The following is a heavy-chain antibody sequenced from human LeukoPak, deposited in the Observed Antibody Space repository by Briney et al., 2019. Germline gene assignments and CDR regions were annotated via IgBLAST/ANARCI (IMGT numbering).Heavy chain of an antibody. V-gene: IGHV4-61*02. Sequence: SETLSLTCTVSGGSISSSSYYWSWLRQPAGKGLEWIGRIYTSGSTNYNPSLKSRVTMSVDTSKNQFSLKLSSVTAADTAVYYCARDAAEDITDYGDYAGGYYYYGMDVWGQGTTVTVSS. CDR2: IYTSGST. CDR3: ARDAAEDITDYGDYAGGYYYYGMDV. CDR1: GGSISSSSYY. D-gene: IGHD4-17*01. J-gene: IGHJ6*02.